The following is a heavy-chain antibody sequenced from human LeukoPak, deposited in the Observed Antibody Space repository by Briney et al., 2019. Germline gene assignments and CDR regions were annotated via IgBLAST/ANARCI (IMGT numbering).Heavy chain of an antibody. CDR1: GGPFSGYY. J-gene: IGHJ4*02. CDR2: INHSGST. Sequence: PSETLSLTCAVYGGPFSGYYWSWIRQPPGKGLEWIGEINHSGSTNYNPSLKSRVTISVDTSKNQFSLKLSSVTAADTAVYYCARTPLGVVTHADYWGQGTLVTVSS. CDR3: ARTPLGVVTHADY. D-gene: IGHD3-3*01. V-gene: IGHV4-34*01.